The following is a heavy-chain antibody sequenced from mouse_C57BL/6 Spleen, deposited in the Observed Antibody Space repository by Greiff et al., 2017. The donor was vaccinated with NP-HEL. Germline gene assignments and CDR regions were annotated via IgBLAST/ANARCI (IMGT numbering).Heavy chain of an antibody. D-gene: IGHD2-5*01. CDR2: IWSGGST. V-gene: IGHV2-2*01. J-gene: IGHJ4*01. CDR3: ARKDSNYVNYAMDY. Sequence: VQLQESGPGLVQPSQSLSITCTVSGFSLTSYGVHWVRQSPGKGLEWLGVIWSGGSTDYNAAFISRLSISKDNSKSPVFFKMNSLQADDTAIYYCARKDSNYVNYAMDYWGQGTSVTVSS. CDR1: GFSLTSYG.